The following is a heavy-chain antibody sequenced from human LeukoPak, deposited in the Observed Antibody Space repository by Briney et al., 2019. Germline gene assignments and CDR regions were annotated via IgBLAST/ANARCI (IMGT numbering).Heavy chain of an antibody. J-gene: IGHJ6*03. CDR2: MNPNSGNT. D-gene: IGHD6-13*01. CDR1: GYTFTSYD. CDR3: ARWEYSSSWYVIRPYYYYMDV. V-gene: IGHV1-8*02. Sequence: ASVKVSCKASGYTFTSYDINWVRQATGQGLEWMGWMNPNSGNTGYAQKLQGRVTMTTDTSTSTAYMELRSLRSDDTAVYYCARWEYSSSWYVIRPYYYYMDVWGKGTTVTVSS.